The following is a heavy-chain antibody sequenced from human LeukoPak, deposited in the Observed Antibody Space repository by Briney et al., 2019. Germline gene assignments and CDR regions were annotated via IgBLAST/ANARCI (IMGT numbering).Heavy chain of an antibody. D-gene: IGHD1-1*01. CDR2: IYYSGST. Sequence: TSETLSLTCTVSGGSISSSSYYWGWIRQPPGKGLEWIGSIYYSGSTYYNPSLKSRVTISVDTSKNQFSLKPSSVTAADTAVYYCARSASGSGIGYFDYWGQGTLVTVSS. V-gene: IGHV4-39*01. CDR1: GGSISSSSYY. J-gene: IGHJ4*02. CDR3: ARSASGSGIGYFDY.